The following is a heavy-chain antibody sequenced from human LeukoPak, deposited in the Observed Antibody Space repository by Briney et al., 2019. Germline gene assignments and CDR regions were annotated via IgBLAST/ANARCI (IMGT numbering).Heavy chain of an antibody. CDR1: GYSFTSYW. CDR3: ARGHTTMVLYYFDY. CDR2: ISAYNGNT. Sequence: GESLKISCKGSGYSFTSYWIGWVRQAPGQGLEWMGWISAYNGNTNYAQKLQGRVTMTTDTSTSTAYMELRSLRSDDTAVYYCARGHTTMVLYYFDYWGQGTLVTVSS. D-gene: IGHD3-10*01. V-gene: IGHV1-18*04. J-gene: IGHJ4*02.